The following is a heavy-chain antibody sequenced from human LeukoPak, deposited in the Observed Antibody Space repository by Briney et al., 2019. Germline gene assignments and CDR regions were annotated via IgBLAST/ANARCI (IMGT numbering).Heavy chain of an antibody. J-gene: IGHJ4*02. CDR1: GGSISSYY. CDR3: AAQYYDSSGYYYPFDY. Sequence: PSETLSLTCTVSGGSISSYYWSWIRQPPGKGLEWIGYIYYSGSTNYNPSLKSRVTISVDTSKNQFSLKLSSVTAADTAVYYCAAQYYDSSGYYYPFDYWGQGTLVTVSS. V-gene: IGHV4-59*01. CDR2: IYYSGST. D-gene: IGHD3-22*01.